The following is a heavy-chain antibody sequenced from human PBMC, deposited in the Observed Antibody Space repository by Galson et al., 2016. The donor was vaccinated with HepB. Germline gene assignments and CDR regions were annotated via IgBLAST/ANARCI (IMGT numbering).Heavy chain of an antibody. Sequence: SLRLSCAGSGFMFSTYAMNWVRQAPGKGLDWVAVISYDGNKQFYGDSVKGRFTISRDTVKNTQFLKMNRLRAEDTAMYYCARGPPYYDYWGGYYCMDVWGQGTTVTVSS. CDR3: ARGPPYYDYWGGYYCMDV. J-gene: IGHJ6*02. D-gene: IGHD3-3*01. V-gene: IGHV3-30*04. CDR1: GFMFSTYA. CDR2: ISYDGNKQ.